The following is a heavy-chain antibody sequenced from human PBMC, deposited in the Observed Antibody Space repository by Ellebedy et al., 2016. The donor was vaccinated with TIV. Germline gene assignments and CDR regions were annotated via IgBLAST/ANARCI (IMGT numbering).Heavy chain of an antibody. CDR2: IWFDGSKE. V-gene: IGHV3-33*01. D-gene: IGHD2-2*01. J-gene: IGHJ4*02. CDR1: GFTFGRYG. CDR3: ARPSYQLLSYYFDS. Sequence: GESLKISCAASGFTFGRYGMHWVRQAPGKGLEWVAVIWFDGSKEFYADSVKGRFTISRDDSKNEVFLQMSGLRAEDTAVYYCARPSYQLLSYYFDSWGQGTLVTVSS.